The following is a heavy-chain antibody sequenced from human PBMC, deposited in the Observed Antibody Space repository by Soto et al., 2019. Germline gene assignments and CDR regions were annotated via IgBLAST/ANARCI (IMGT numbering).Heavy chain of an antibody. V-gene: IGHV3-23*01. CDR1: GFTFSSHA. J-gene: IGHJ4*02. D-gene: IGHD1-1*01. CDR3: AKDLWNQYYFDS. CDR2: ISGSGVSK. Sequence: DAQLLESGGDLVQPGGSLRLSCAASGFTFSSHAMSWVRQAPGKGLEWVSGISGSGVSKDYADSVKGRFTISRDNSKNTLYLQMNSLRADDTALYYCAKDLWNQYYFDSWGQGTLVTVSS.